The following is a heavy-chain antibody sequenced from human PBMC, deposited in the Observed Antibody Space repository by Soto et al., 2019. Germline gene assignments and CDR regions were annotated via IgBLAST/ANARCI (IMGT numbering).Heavy chain of an antibody. V-gene: IGHV3-23*01. J-gene: IGHJ3*02. D-gene: IGHD6-19*01. CDR2: ISGSGTTA. Sequence: GGSLRLSCSASWVVFISHAFSWVRPAPGKGLEWVSAISGSGTTAYYADSVKGRFIFSRDNPKNTMYLQMNSLRAEDTAVYFCAKTTDGWFSAFEIWGQGTVVTVSS. CDR3: AKTTDGWFSAFEI. CDR1: WVVFISHA.